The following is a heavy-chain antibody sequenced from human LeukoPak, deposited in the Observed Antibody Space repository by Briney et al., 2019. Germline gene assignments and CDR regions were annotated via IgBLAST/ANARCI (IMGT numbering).Heavy chain of an antibody. CDR3: ARGRVRLVFGY. J-gene: IGHJ4*02. V-gene: IGHV4-34*01. CDR1: GGSFSGYY. CDR2: INHSGST. D-gene: IGHD2-21*02. Sequence: SETLSLTCAVYGGSFSGYYWSWIRQPPGEGLEWIGEINHSGSTNDNPSLKSLVTISVDTSKNQSPLKLSSVTAADTAVYYCARGRVRLVFGYWGQGTLVTVSP.